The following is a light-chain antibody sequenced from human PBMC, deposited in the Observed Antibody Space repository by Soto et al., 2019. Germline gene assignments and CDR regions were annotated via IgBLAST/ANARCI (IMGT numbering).Light chain of an antibody. J-gene: IGKJ3*01. Sequence: EIVLTQSPGTPSLSPGEIATLSCRASQSVSSSYLAWYQQKPGQAPRLLIYGASSRAAGIPDRFSGGGSGTDFTLTISRLEPEDFAVYYCQQYGSSPFTFGPGTKVDF. CDR1: QSVSSSY. CDR3: QQYGSSPFT. V-gene: IGKV3-20*01. CDR2: GAS.